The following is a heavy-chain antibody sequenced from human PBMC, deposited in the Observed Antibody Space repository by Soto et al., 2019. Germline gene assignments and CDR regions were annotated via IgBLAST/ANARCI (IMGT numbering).Heavy chain of an antibody. D-gene: IGHD6-13*01. CDR2: ISGSGGST. V-gene: IGHV3-23*01. Sequence: GGSLRLSCAASGFTFSSYAMSWVRQAPGKGLEWVSAISGSGGSTYYADSVKGRFTISRDNSENTLYLQMNSLRAEDTAVYYCAKDRRPGIAAAGPYFDYWGQGTLVTVSS. J-gene: IGHJ4*02. CDR1: GFTFSSYA. CDR3: AKDRRPGIAAAGPYFDY.